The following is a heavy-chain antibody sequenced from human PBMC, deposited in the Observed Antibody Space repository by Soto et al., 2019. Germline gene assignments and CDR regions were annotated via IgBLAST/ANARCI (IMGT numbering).Heavy chain of an antibody. CDR3: ARDWVCSSTSCYFDY. CDR2: ISSSSSYI. Sequence: GGSLRLSCAASGFTFSSYSMNWVRQAPGKGLEWVSSISSSSSYIYYADSVKGRFTISRDNAKNSLYLQMNSLRAEDTAVYYCARDWVCSSTSCYFDYWGQGTLVTVSS. V-gene: IGHV3-21*01. D-gene: IGHD2-2*01. J-gene: IGHJ4*02. CDR1: GFTFSSYS.